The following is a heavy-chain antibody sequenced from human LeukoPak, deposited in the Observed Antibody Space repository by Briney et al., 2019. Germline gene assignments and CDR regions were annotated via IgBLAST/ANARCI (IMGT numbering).Heavy chain of an antibody. D-gene: IGHD2-2*01. J-gene: IGHJ5*02. CDR2: LYYSGST. Sequence: SETLSLTCTVSGGSISSYYWTWIRQPPGKGLEWIGSLYYSGSTNYNPSLKSRVTISVDTSKNQFSLKLSSVTAADTAVYYCARDVGYCSSTSCYFENWFDPWGQGTLVTVSS. CDR3: ARDVGYCSSTSCYFENWFDP. CDR1: GGSISSYY. V-gene: IGHV4-59*12.